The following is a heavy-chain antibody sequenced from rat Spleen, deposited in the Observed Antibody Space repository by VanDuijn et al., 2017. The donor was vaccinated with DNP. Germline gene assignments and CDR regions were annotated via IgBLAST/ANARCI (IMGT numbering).Heavy chain of an antibody. Sequence: QVQLKESGPGLVQPSQTLSLTCTVSGFSLTSNSVHWVRQPPGKGLEWVGAIWSGGSTDYNSAFTSRLSISRDTSKSQVFLKMHSLQTEDTGTYYCARDYGFKPYYFDYWGQGVMVTVSS. D-gene: IGHD1-11*01. CDR3: ARDYGFKPYYFDY. V-gene: IGHV2-1*01. CDR2: IWSGGST. J-gene: IGHJ2*01. CDR1: GFSLTSNS.